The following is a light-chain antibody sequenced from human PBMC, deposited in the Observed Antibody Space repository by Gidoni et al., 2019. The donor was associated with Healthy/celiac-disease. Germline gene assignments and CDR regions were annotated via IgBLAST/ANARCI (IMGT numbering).Light chain of an antibody. CDR3: QQYNNWPPGT. Sequence: EIVMTQSLAILSVSPGERATLSCRASQSVSSNLAWYQQKPGQAPRLLIYGASTRATGIPARFSGSGSGTEFTLTISSLQSEDCAVYYCQQYNNWPPGTFGQGTKVEIK. CDR2: GAS. J-gene: IGKJ1*01. V-gene: IGKV3-15*01. CDR1: QSVSSN.